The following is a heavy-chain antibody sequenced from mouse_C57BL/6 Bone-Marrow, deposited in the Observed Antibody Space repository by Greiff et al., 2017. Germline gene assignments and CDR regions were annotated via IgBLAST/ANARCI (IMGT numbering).Heavy chain of an antibody. V-gene: IGHV1-5*01. CDR2: IYPGNSDT. J-gene: IGHJ4*01. CDR1: GYTFTSYW. D-gene: IGHD2-1*01. Sequence: VQLQQSGTVLARPGASVKMSCKTSGYTFTSYWMHWVKQRPGQGLEWIGAIYPGNSDTSYNQKFKGKAKLTAVTSASTAYMELSSLTNEDSAVYYCTNYHYAMDYWGQGTSVTVSS. CDR3: TNYHYAMDY.